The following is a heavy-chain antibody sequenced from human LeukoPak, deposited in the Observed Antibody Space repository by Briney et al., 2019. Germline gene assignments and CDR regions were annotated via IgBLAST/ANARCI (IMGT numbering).Heavy chain of an antibody. CDR1: GFTFDDYA. J-gene: IGHJ4*02. Sequence: GGSLRLSCAASGFTFDDYAMPWVRQAPGKGLEWVSGISWNSGSIGHADSVKGRFTISRDNAKNSLYLQMNSLRAEDTALYYCAKAAYYDSSGYYFDYWGQGTLVTVSS. V-gene: IGHV3-9*01. CDR3: AKAAYYDSSGYYFDY. CDR2: ISWNSGSI. D-gene: IGHD3-22*01.